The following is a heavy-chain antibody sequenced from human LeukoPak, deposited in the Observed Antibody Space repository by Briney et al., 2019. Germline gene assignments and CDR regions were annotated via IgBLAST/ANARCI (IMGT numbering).Heavy chain of an antibody. CDR2: IYYSGST. D-gene: IGHD6-13*01. CDR3: ARAKPRIAAAGTYYFDY. J-gene: IGHJ4*02. V-gene: IGHV4-59*01. CDR1: GGSISSYY. Sequence: SETLSLTCTVSGGSISSYYWSWIRQPPGKGLEWIGYIYYSGSTNYNPSLKSRVTISVDTSKNQFSLKLSSVTAADTAVYYCARAKPRIAAAGTYYFDYWGQGTLVTVSS.